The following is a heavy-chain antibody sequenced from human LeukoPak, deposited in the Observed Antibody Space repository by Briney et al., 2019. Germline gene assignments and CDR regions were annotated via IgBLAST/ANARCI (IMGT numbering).Heavy chain of an antibody. CDR2: INPNSGGT. J-gene: IGHJ4*02. D-gene: IGHD6-13*01. V-gene: IGHV1-2*02. Sequence: ASVKVSCKASGYTFTGYYMHWVRPAPGQGLEWMGWINPNSGGTNYAQTCQGRVTMTRDTSISTAYMELSRLRSDDTAVYYCASLAAADFFDYWGQGILVTVSS. CDR1: GYTFTGYY. CDR3: ASLAAADFFDY.